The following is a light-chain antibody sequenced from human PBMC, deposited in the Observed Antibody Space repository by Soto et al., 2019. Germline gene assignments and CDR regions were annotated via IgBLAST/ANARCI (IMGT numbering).Light chain of an antibody. CDR2: EVT. Sequence: TQPPSASGSSGQSVTISFSGNSSDVGGYNFVSWYQYHPGKAPKLIIYEVTKRPSGVPDRFSGSKSGNTASLTVSGLQAEDEVDYYCCSYAGGKFVFGTGTKVTVL. J-gene: IGLJ1*01. CDR1: SSDVGGYNF. V-gene: IGLV2-8*01. CDR3: CSYAGGKFV.